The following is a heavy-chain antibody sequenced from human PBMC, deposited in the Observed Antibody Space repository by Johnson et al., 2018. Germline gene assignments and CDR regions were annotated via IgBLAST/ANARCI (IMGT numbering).Heavy chain of an antibody. CDR2: ISYDGSNK. CDR1: GFIFSSYG. CDR3: AKGMPWLGTHYYYMDV. D-gene: IGHD6-19*01. V-gene: IGHV3-30*18. J-gene: IGHJ6*03. Sequence: QVQLVQSGGGVVQPGRSLGLSCAASGFIFSSYGMHWVRQAPGKGLEWVAVISYDGSNKYYADAVKGRFTISRDNSKNTLYLQRNSLSAEDTAVYYCAKGMPWLGTHYYYMDVWGKGTTVTVSS.